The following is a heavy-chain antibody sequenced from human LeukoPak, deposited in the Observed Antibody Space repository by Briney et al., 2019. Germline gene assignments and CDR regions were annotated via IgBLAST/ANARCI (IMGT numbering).Heavy chain of an antibody. CDR2: IHYTGST. Sequence: SETLSLTCTVSGGSISGYYWSWIRQSPGKGLEYIAYIHYTGSTDYNPSLKSRVTISVDTSKNLFSLKLSFVTAADTAVYYCARLNLIGSSPVHHYDFWGQGTLVTVSS. J-gene: IGHJ4*02. V-gene: IGHV4-59*08. CDR3: ARLNLIGSSPVHHYDF. CDR1: GGSISGYY. D-gene: IGHD6-13*01.